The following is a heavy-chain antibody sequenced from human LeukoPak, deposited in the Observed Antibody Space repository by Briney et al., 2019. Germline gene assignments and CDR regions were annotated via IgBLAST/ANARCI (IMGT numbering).Heavy chain of an antibody. CDR2: MYIGGNT. CDR1: GFTVSNSY. V-gene: IGHV3-66*01. Sequence: GRSLRLFCAASGFTVSNSYMAWVRQASGKGLEWGSIMYIGGNTFHADSVKGRFTISRDNSKNTLDLQMNSLTAEDTAVYYCARGYCFNGNCPFAFDYWGQGSLVTVSS. D-gene: IGHD2-8*01. CDR3: ARGYCFNGNCPFAFDY. J-gene: IGHJ4*02.